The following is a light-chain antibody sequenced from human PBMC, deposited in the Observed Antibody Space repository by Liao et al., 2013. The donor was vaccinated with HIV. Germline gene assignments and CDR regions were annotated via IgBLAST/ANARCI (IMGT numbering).Light chain of an antibody. CDR1: NIGSKS. J-gene: IGLJ1*01. V-gene: IGLV3-21*01. CDR2: YDS. CDR3: QVWDSSSEYV. Sequence: SYVLTQPPSVSVAPGETATITCGGNNIGSKSVHWYQQKPGQAPVLVIYYDSDRPSGIPERFSGSNSGNTATLTISRVEAGDEADYSCQVWDSSSEYVFGTGTKVTAL.